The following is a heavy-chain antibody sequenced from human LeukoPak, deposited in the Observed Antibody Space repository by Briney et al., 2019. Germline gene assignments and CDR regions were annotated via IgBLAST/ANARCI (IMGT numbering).Heavy chain of an antibody. CDR2: ISTSSTYM. D-gene: IGHD5-24*01. CDR3: ARSLGGGVEMATVRLFDY. V-gene: IGHV3-21*06. J-gene: IGHJ4*02. Sequence: MAGGSLRLSCAASGFTFSSCGMNWVRQAPGKGLEWVSSISTSSTYMSYTDSVKGRFTISGDNAKNSLYLQMNSLRAEDTAVYYCARSLGGGVEMATVRLFDYWGQGTLVTVSS. CDR1: GFTFSSCG.